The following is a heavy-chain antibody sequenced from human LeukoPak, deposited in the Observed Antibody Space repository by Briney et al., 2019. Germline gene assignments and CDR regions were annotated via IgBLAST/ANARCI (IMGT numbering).Heavy chain of an antibody. J-gene: IGHJ4*02. CDR2: ISWNSGSI. CDR3: AKGTRYYYDSSGYGFDY. D-gene: IGHD3-22*01. Sequence: PGGSLRLSCAASGFTFDDYAMHWVRQVPGKGLEWVSGISWNSGSIGYADSVKGRFTISRDNAKNSLYLQMNSLRAEDMALYYCAKGTRYYYDSSGYGFDYWGQGTLVTVSS. CDR1: GFTFDDYA. V-gene: IGHV3-9*03.